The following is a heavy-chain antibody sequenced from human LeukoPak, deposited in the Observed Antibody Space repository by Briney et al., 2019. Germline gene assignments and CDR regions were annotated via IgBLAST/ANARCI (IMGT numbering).Heavy chain of an antibody. J-gene: IGHJ3*02. D-gene: IGHD3-22*01. CDR2: INPNSGGT. CDR3: ARDIFPYYYDSSGYYAFDI. V-gene: IGHV1-2*02. CDR1: GYTFTGYY. Sequence: ASVTVSCKASGYTFTGYYMHWVRQAPGQGLEWMGWINPNSGGTNYAQKLQGRVTMTTDTSTSTAYMELRSLRSDDTAVYYCARDIFPYYYDSSGYYAFDIWGQGTMVTVSS.